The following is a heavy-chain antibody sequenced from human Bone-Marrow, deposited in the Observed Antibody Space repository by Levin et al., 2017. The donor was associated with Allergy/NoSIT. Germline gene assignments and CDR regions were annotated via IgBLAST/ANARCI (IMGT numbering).Heavy chain of an antibody. CDR3: VRAKFKIGNSGYYWGFQH. CDR1: GFTFVNYS. Sequence: PGGSLRLSCAASGFTFVNYSLHWVRQAPGKGPEWVSLISSDGSNQYYADFVQGRFTISSDNSKGTLYLEMHSLTVEDMALYYCVRAKFKIGNSGYYWGFQHWGQGTLVTVSP. J-gene: IGHJ1*01. CDR2: ISSDGSNQ. V-gene: IGHV3-30*04. D-gene: IGHD3-22*01.